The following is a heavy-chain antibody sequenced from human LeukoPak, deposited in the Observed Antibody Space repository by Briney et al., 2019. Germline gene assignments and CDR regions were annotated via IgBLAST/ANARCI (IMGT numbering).Heavy chain of an antibody. CDR1: GFTFGDHA. CDR2: ISYDGSNK. D-gene: IGHD3-10*01. V-gene: IGHV3-30*04. CDR3: AREGYYYGSGSYPWFDP. J-gene: IGHJ5*02. Sequence: GGSLRLSCTASGFTFGDHAMSWVRQAPGKGLEWVAVISYDGSNKYYADSVKGRFTISRDNSKNTLYLQMNSLRAEDTAVYYCAREGYYYGSGSYPWFDPWGQGTLVTVSS.